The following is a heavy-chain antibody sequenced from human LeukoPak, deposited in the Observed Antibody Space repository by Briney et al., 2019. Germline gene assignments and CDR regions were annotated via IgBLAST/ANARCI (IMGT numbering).Heavy chain of an antibody. Sequence: GGSLRLSYAACGFTFSSYSMNWVRQAPGKGLEWVASISSSSSYIYYADSVKGRFTISRDNAKNSLYLQMNNLRAEDTAVYYCAGEAAVVAATFDYWGQGTLVTVSS. CDR3: AGEAAVVAATFDY. D-gene: IGHD2-15*01. CDR1: GFTFSSYS. CDR2: ISSSSSYI. V-gene: IGHV3-21*01. J-gene: IGHJ4*02.